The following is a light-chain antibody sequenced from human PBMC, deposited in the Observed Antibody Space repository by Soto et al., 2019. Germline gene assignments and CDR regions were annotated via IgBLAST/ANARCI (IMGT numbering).Light chain of an antibody. Sequence: DIVITQSPATPSVSPGERATLSCRASQSIRTDLAWSQQKSGQGTRLLIYDASTRTTGIPARLSGTVSGSEFTLTSSSLQSQDSAVSYCQQYNKWLPEWTFGQGTKVDIK. J-gene: IGKJ1*01. V-gene: IGKV3-15*01. CDR1: QSIRTD. CDR2: DAS. CDR3: QQYNKWLPEWT.